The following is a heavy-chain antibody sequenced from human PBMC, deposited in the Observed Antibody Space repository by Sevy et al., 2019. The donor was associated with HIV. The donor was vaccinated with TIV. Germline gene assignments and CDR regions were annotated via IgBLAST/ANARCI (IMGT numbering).Heavy chain of an antibody. V-gene: IGHV1-2*06. CDR2: INPKSGET. D-gene: IGHD6-13*01. CDR1: GYIFSDYN. Sequence: ASVKVSCKSTGYIFSDYNMHWVRQAPGQGLEWMGLINPKSGETIYAQRFRGRVSMTRDTSMSTAYMELMGLKSDDTAAIYCVREIIAGGKTLLYFDIWGQGTMVTVSS. J-gene: IGHJ3*02. CDR3: VREIIAGGKTLLYFDI.